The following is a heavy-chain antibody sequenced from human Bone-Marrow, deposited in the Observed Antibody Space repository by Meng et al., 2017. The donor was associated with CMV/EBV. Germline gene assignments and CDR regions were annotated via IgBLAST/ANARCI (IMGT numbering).Heavy chain of an antibody. J-gene: IGHJ4*02. CDR3: AKGALAAAGLIDY. CDR1: GFSFDNYG. V-gene: IGHV3-23*01. CDR2: ISGSGGST. D-gene: IGHD6-13*01. Sequence: GGSLRLSCTASGFSFDNYGMSWVRQAPGKGLEWVSAISGSGGSTYYADSVKGRFTISRDNSKNTLYLQMNSLRAEDTAVYYCAKGALAAAGLIDYWGQGTLVTVSS.